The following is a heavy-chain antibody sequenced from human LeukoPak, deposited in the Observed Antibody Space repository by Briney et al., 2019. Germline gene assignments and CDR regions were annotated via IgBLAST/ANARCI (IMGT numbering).Heavy chain of an antibody. CDR3: ARRYYFDTDTFYFDY. CDR1: GFTFSSYW. CDR2: IKQDGSQK. J-gene: IGHJ4*02. V-gene: IGHV3-7*03. Sequence: PGGSLRLSCAASGFTFSSYWMSWVRQPPGKGLEWVASIKQDGSQKSYVDSVKGRFTISRDNAKNSLYLQMNSLGAEDTAVYYCARRYYFDTDTFYFDYWGQGTLVTVSS. D-gene: IGHD3-22*01.